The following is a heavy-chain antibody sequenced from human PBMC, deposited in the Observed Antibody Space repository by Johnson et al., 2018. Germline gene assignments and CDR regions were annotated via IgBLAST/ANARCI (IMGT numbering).Heavy chain of an antibody. CDR3: ARDSRTYYYDSSGYHYAFDI. Sequence: EVQLLEAGGGLVKPGGSLRLSCAASGFTFSSYSMNWVRQAPGKGLEWVSSISSSSSYIYYADSVKGRFTISRDNAKNSLYLQMNSLRAEDTAVYYCARDSRTYYYDSSGYHYAFDIWGQGTMVTVSS. CDR1: GFTFSSYS. J-gene: IGHJ3*02. V-gene: IGHV3-21*01. CDR2: ISSSSSYI. D-gene: IGHD3-22*01.